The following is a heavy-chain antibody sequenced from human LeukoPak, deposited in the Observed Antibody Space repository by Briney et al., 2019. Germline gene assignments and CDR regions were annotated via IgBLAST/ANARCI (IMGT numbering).Heavy chain of an antibody. CDR3: ATSPSSSSGFSDAFTL. Sequence: SETLSLTCTVSGGSISSYYWSWIRQPPGKGLEWIGYIYYSGSTNYNPSLKSRVTISVDTSKNQFSLKLSSVTAADTAIYYCATSPSSSSGFSDAFTLWGQGTMVTVSS. CDR2: IYYSGST. D-gene: IGHD6-13*01. V-gene: IGHV4-59*12. J-gene: IGHJ3*01. CDR1: GGSISSYY.